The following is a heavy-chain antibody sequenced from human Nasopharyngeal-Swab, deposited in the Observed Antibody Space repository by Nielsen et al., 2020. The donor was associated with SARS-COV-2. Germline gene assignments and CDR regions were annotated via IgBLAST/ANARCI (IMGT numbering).Heavy chain of an antibody. J-gene: IGHJ6*02. CDR3: ARAMGLYGSGSYYNFARYYYGMDV. CDR1: GGSISSSSYY. Sequence: SETLSLTCTVSGGSISSSSYYWGWIRQPPGKGLEWIGEINHSGSTNYNPSLKSRVTISVDTSKNQFSLKLSSVTAADTAVYYCARAMGLYGSGSYYNFARYYYGMDVWGQGTTVTVSS. V-gene: IGHV4-39*07. D-gene: IGHD3-10*01. CDR2: INHSGST.